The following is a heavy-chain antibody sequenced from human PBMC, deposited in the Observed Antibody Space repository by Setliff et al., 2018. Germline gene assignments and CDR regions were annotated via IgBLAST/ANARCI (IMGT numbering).Heavy chain of an antibody. CDR1: GGTFSSYA. D-gene: IGHD6-19*01. V-gene: IGHV1-69*05. CDR2: IIPIFGTA. Sequence: SVKVSCKASGGTFSSYAISWVRQAPGQGLEWMGGIIPIFGTANYAQKFQGRVTITTDESTSTAYMELSSLRSEGTAVYYCARDYPADSSGWYPYYYGMDVWGQGTTVTVSS. CDR3: ARDYPADSSGWYPYYYGMDV. J-gene: IGHJ6*02.